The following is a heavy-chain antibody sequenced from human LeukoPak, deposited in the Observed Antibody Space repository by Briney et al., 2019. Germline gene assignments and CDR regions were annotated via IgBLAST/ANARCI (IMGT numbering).Heavy chain of an antibody. CDR3: ARACSGGSCSYYFDY. Sequence: ASVKVSCKASGYTFTGYYMHWVRQAPGQRLEWMGWINAGNGNTKYSQEFQGRVTITRDTSASTAYMELSSLRSEDMAVYYCARACSGGSCSYYFDYWGQGTLVTVSS. D-gene: IGHD2-15*01. CDR2: INAGNGNT. V-gene: IGHV1-3*03. J-gene: IGHJ4*02. CDR1: GYTFTGYY.